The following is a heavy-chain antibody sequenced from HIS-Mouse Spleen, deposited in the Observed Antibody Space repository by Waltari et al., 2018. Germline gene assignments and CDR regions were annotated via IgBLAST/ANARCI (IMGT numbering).Heavy chain of an antibody. D-gene: IGHD6-13*01. CDR1: GGSISSSSYY. Sequence: QLQLQESGPGLVKPSETLSLTCTASGGSISSSSYYWGWIRQPPGKGLEWIGSIYYSGSPDSNPSLKSRVTRSVDTSKNQFSLKLSSVTAADTAVYYCAREIPYSSSWYDWYFDLWGRGTLVTVSS. CDR3: AREIPYSSSWYDWYFDL. CDR2: IYYSGSP. V-gene: IGHV4-39*07. J-gene: IGHJ2*01.